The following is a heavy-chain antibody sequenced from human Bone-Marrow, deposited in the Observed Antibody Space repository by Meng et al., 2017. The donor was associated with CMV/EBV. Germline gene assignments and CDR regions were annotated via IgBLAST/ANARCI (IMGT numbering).Heavy chain of an antibody. D-gene: IGHD1-26*01. CDR1: GFTFSSYE. Sequence: GGSLRLSCAASGFTFSSYEMNWVRQAPGKGLEWVSSISSSSSYMYYADSVKGRFTISRDNAKNSLYLQMNSLRAEDTAVYYCARDPGVGATPSYFDYWGQGTLVTVSS. CDR2: ISSSSSYM. J-gene: IGHJ4*02. CDR3: ARDPGVGATPSYFDY. V-gene: IGHV3-21*01.